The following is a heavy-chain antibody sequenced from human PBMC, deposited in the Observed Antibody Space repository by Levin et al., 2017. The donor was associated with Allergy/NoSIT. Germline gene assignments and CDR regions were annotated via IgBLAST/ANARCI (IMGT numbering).Heavy chain of an antibody. D-gene: IGHD4-17*01. CDR1: GGSISSGGYS. J-gene: IGHJ4*02. CDR2: IYHSGST. V-gene: IGHV4-30-2*01. CDR3: ARRGNTYGDSDY. Sequence: SETLSLTCAVSGGSISSGGYSWSWIRQPPGKGLEWIGYIYHSGSTYYNPSLKSRVTISVDRSKNQFSLKLSSVTAADTAVYYCARRGNTYGDSDYWGQGTLVTVSS.